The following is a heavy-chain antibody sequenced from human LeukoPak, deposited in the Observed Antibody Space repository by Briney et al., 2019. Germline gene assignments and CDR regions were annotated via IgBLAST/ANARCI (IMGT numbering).Heavy chain of an antibody. V-gene: IGHV7-4-1*02. CDR3: ARDGPTSYSSGWYGGMDV. CDR2: INTNTGNP. D-gene: IGHD6-19*01. J-gene: IGHJ6*02. CDR1: GYTFTSYG. Sequence: ASVKVSCKASGYTFTSYGISWVRQAPGQGLEWMGWINTNTGNPTYAQGFTGRFVFSLDTSVSTAYLQISSLKAEDTAVYYCARDGPTSYSSGWYGGMDVWGQGTTVTVSS.